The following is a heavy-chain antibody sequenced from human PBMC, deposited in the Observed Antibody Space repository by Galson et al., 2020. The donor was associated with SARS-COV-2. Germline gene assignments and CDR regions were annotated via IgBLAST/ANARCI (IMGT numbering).Heavy chain of an antibody. CDR2: ISGSGGST. CDR3: AKDQWRSSTSCYLS. J-gene: IGHJ4*02. D-gene: IGHD2-2*01. V-gene: IGHV3-23*01. CDR1: GFTFSSYA. Sequence: GGSLRLSCAASGFTFSSYAMSWVRQAPGKGLEWVSAISGSGGSTYYADSVKGRFTISRDNSKNTLYLQMNSLRAEDTAVYYCAKDQWRSSTSCYLSWGQGTLVTVSS.